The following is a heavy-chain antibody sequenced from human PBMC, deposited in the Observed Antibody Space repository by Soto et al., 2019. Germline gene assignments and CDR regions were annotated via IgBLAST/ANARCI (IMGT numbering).Heavy chain of an antibody. CDR2: INPSNGFT. CDR3: ARDWPDTYCGGDCPLGYFYHGMDV. J-gene: IGHJ6*02. V-gene: IGHV1-46*02. D-gene: IGHD2-21*02. CDR1: GFTFNIYY. Sequence: QVQLVQSGAELKKPGASVSLSCKASGFTFNIYYIHWVRQSPGEGLQWLGVINPSNGFTSYAQKFQGRVTMTADTYTTTVYLELSGLRSGDTAVYFCARDWPDTYCGGDCPLGYFYHGMDVWGQGTAVTVSS.